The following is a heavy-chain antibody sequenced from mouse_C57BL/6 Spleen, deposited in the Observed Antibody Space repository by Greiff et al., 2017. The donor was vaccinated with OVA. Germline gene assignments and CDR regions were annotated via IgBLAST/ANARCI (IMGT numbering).Heavy chain of an antibody. J-gene: IGHJ3*01. Sequence: QVQLQQSGPELVKPGASVKISCKASGYAFSSSWMNWVKQRPGKGLEWIGRIYPGDGDTNYNGKLKGKATLTADKSSSTAYMQLSSLTSEYSTVYFCAYDYFAYWGQGTLVTVSA. CDR3: AYDYFAY. D-gene: IGHD2-4*01. CDR1: GYAFSSSW. CDR2: IYPGDGDT. V-gene: IGHV1-82*01.